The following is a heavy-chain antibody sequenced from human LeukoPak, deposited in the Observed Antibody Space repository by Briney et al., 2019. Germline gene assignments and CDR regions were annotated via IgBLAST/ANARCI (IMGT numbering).Heavy chain of an antibody. D-gene: IGHD5-24*01. V-gene: IGHV3-7*01. CDR2: IKQDGSEK. CDR3: ARGMATIELVFDY. CDR1: GFTFSSYW. Sequence: GGSLRLSCAASGFTFSSYWMSRVRQAPGKGLEWVANIKQDGSEKYYVDSVKGRFTTSRDNAKNSLYLQMNSLRAEDTAVYYCARGMATIELVFDYWGQGTLVTVSS. J-gene: IGHJ4*02.